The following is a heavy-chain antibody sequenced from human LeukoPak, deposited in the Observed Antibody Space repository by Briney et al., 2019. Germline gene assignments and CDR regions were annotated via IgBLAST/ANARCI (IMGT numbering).Heavy chain of an antibody. CDR2: INPNSGGT. CDR3: ARDQNPLYCSGGSCYKETNYYYYYMDV. CDR1: GYTFTGYY. V-gene: IGHV1-2*02. D-gene: IGHD2-15*01. Sequence: GASVKVSCKASGYTFTGYYMHWVRQAPGQGLEWMGWINPNSGGTNYAQKFQGRVTMTRDTSISTAYMELSRLRSDDTAVYYCARDQNPLYCSGGSCYKETNYYYYYMDVWGKGTTVTISS. J-gene: IGHJ6*03.